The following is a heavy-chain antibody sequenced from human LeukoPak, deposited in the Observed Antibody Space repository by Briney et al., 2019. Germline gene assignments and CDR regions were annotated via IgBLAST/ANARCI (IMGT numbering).Heavy chain of an antibody. CDR1: GFTFSSYS. Sequence: GGSLRLSCAASGFTFSSYSMNWVRQAPGKGLEWVSSISSSSSYIYYADSVKGRFTISRDNAKNSLYLQMNSLRAEDTAVYYCARVGVAVAGSYYFDYWGQETLVTVSS. CDR3: ARVGVAVAGSYYFDY. J-gene: IGHJ4*02. CDR2: ISSSSSYI. V-gene: IGHV3-21*01. D-gene: IGHD6-19*01.